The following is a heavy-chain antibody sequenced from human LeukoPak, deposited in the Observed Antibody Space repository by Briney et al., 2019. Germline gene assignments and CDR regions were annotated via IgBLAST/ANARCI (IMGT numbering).Heavy chain of an antibody. CDR3: ARLLHYYYGMDV. D-gene: IGHD2-21*02. CDR2: IYYSGST. Sequence: PSETLSLTCTVSGGSISSYYWSWIRQPPGKGLEWIGYIYYSGSTNYNPSLKSRVTKSVDTSKNQFSLKLSSVTAADTAVYYCARLLHYYYGMDVWGQGTTVTVSS. J-gene: IGHJ6*02. CDR1: GGSISSYY. V-gene: IGHV4-59*08.